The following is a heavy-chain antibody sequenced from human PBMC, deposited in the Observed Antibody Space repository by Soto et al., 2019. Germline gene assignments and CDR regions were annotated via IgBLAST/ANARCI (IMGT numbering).Heavy chain of an antibody. V-gene: IGHV3-23*01. Sequence: GGSLRLSCAASGFIFNSYAMSWVRQAPGKGLEWVSTLTSTGGTYYADSVKGRFPISRDNSKNTLYLQMNNLRAEDTAVYYCAKDGDLYSGYFDYWGQGTLVTVSS. J-gene: IGHJ4*02. CDR1: GFIFNSYA. D-gene: IGHD3-10*01. CDR3: AKDGDLYSGYFDY. CDR2: LTSTGGT.